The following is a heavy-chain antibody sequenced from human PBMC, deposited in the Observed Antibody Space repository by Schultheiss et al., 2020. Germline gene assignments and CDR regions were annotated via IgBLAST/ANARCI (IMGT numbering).Heavy chain of an antibody. V-gene: IGHV3-30*18. CDR3: TNGHNSAWYTVSLDY. CDR1: GFTFSSYS. D-gene: IGHD5/OR15-5a*01. CDR2: ISYDGSNK. Sequence: GGSLRLSCAASGFTFSSYSMHWVRQAPGKGLEWVAVISYDGSNKCNADSVKGRFTISRDNSKNTLYLQMNSLRAEDTAVYHCTNGHNSAWYTVSLDYWGQGTLVTVSS. J-gene: IGHJ4*02.